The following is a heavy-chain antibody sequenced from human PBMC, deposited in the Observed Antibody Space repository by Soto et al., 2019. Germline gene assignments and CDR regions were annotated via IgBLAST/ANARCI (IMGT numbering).Heavy chain of an antibody. D-gene: IGHD2-2*01. Sequence: QDQLVQSGAEVKKPGASVKVSCKASGYPFTSYGISWVRQAPGQGLEWMGWISASNGNTNYAQKFQGRVTMTTDTSTTTAYMELRSLRSDDTAVYYCARVEAAMSGHWFDPGGQGTLVTVSS. J-gene: IGHJ5*02. V-gene: IGHV1-18*01. CDR3: ARVEAAMSGHWFDP. CDR1: GYPFTSYG. CDR2: ISASNGNT.